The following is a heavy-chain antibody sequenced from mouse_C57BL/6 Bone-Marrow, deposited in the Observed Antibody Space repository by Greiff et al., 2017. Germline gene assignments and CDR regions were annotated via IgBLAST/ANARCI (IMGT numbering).Heavy chain of an antibody. CDR3: ARQLRLPSFAY. D-gene: IGHD3-2*02. J-gene: IGHJ3*01. CDR2: IYPRSGNT. V-gene: IGHV1-81*01. CDR1: GYTFTSYG. Sequence: QVQLQQSGAELARPGASVQLSCKASGYTFTSYGISWVKQRTGQGLEWIGEIYPRSGNTYYNEKFKGKATLTADKSSSTAYMELRSLTSEDSAVYFCARQLRLPSFAYWGQGTLVTVSA.